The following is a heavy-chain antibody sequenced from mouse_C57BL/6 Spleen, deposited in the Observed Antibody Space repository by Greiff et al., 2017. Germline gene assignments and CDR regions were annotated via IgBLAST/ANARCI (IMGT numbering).Heavy chain of an antibody. D-gene: IGHD3-1*01. CDR2: IYPGDGDT. CDR3: ASLGFGY. V-gene: IGHV1-82*01. J-gene: IGHJ2*01. CDR1: GYAFSSSW. Sequence: VQLQQSGPELVKPGASVKISCKASGYAFSSSWMNWVKQRPGKGLEWIGRIYPGDGDTNYNGKFKGKATLTADKSSSTAYMQLSSLTSEDSAVYFCASLGFGYWGQGTTLTVSS.